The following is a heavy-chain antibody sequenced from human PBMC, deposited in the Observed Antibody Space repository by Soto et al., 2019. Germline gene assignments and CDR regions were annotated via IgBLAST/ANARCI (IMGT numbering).Heavy chain of an antibody. Sequence: QVQLVQSGAEVKRPGASVKVSCKDSGYSFTSYGISWVRQAPGQGLEWMGWISGYNGHPTYAQKVQDRVTMTTDTSTSTADMELRSLRSADADVYYCARRFYDDLYYMDVWGKGTTVTVSS. D-gene: IGHD3-3*01. J-gene: IGHJ6*03. CDR2: ISGYNGHP. CDR1: GYSFTSYG. CDR3: ARRFYDDLYYMDV. V-gene: IGHV1-18*01.